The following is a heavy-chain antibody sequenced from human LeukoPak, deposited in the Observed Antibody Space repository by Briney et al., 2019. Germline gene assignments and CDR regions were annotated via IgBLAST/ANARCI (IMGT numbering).Heavy chain of an antibody. J-gene: IGHJ6*02. CDR2: ISGSGDGT. CDR1: GFTFDNYA. V-gene: IGHV3-23*01. CDR3: AKGRNSYDSGRCLSPNCYYGMDV. D-gene: IGHD3-10*01. Sequence: PGGSLRLSCTASGFTFDNYAMIWVRQASGKGLEWVSVISGSGDGTDSADSVRGRFTISRDNSKNTLYLEMSSLRVEDTAVYHCAKGRNSYDSGRCLSPNCYYGMDVWGQGTTVIVSS.